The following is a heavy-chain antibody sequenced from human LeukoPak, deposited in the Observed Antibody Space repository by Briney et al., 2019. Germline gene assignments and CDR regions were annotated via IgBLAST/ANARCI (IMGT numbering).Heavy chain of an antibody. J-gene: IGHJ4*02. Sequence: PGGSLRLSCAASGFTFTSYGMHWVRQAPGKGLEWVAVISYDGSNKYYADSVKGRFTISRDNSKNTLYLQMNSLRAEDTAVYYCARGIYYYDSSGYGQLDYWGQGTLVTVSS. CDR1: GFTFTSYG. CDR2: ISYDGSNK. CDR3: ARGIYYYDSSGYGQLDY. D-gene: IGHD3-22*01. V-gene: IGHV3-30*19.